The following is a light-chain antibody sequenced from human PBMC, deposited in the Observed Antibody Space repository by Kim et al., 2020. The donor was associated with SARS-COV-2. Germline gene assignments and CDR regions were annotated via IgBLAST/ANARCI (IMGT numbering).Light chain of an antibody. CDR3: QQYCDHPYT. CDR1: QDISDY. V-gene: IGKV1-33*01. Sequence: DIQLTQSPPSLSASVGDTVTITCQASQDISDYLNWYKQKPGKAPKLLIYDASNLETGVPSRFSGSGSGTNLILTISSLQPEDIATYFCQQYCDHPYTFGQGTKVDIK. CDR2: DAS. J-gene: IGKJ2*01.